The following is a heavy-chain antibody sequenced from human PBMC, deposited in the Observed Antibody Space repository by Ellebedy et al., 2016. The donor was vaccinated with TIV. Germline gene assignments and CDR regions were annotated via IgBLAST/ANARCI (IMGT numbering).Heavy chain of an antibody. V-gene: IGHV3-48*03. CDR3: AREHRRIAAADPFDY. CDR2: ISSSCSTI. CDR1: GFTFSSYE. D-gene: IGHD6-13*01. J-gene: IGHJ4*02. Sequence: GESLKISCAASGFTFSSYEMNWVRQAPGKGLEWVSYISSSCSTIYYADSVKGRFTISRDNAKNSLYLQMNSLRAEDTAVYYCAREHRRIAAADPFDYWGQGTLVTVSS.